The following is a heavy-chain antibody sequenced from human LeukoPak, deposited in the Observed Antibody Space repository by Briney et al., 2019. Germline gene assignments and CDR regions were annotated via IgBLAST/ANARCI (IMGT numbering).Heavy chain of an antibody. J-gene: IGHJ4*02. Sequence: PGGSLRLSCAASGFTFSSYSMNWVRQAPGKGLEWVSSISSSSSYIYYADSVKGRFTTSRDNAKNTLYLQMNSLRAEDTAVYYCARGGPAAGRFDYWGQGTLVTVSS. D-gene: IGHD6-13*01. CDR1: GFTFSSYS. V-gene: IGHV3-21*01. CDR3: ARGGPAAGRFDY. CDR2: ISSSSSYI.